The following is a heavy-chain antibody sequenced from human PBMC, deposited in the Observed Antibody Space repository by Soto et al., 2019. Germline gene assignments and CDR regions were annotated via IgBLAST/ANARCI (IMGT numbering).Heavy chain of an antibody. J-gene: IGHJ4*02. V-gene: IGHV1-18*01. CDR2: IGAYNGNT. CDR3: ARDSIGYTAAYNFDY. Sequence: QVQLVQSGAEVKKPGASVTVSCKASGYTFTSYGINWVRQAPGQGLEWMGWIGAYNGNTNYAQNLQGRVTMTTDTHTRTGDMELGSLGSDDTAVYYCARDSIGYTAAYNFDYLGQGTLVTVSS. D-gene: IGHD5-18*01. CDR1: GYTFTSYG.